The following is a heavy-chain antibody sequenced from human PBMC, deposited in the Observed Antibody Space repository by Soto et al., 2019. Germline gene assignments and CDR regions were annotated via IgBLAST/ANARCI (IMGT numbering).Heavy chain of an antibody. J-gene: IGHJ6*03. CDR3: AKDGSITMVRGVIYYIDV. D-gene: IGHD3-10*01. V-gene: IGHV3-23*01. Sequence: EVQLLESGGGLVQPGGSLRLSCAASGFTFSSYAMSWVRQAPGKGLEWVSAISGSGGSTYYADSVKGRFTISRDNSKNTLYLQMNSLRAEDTAVYYCAKDGSITMVRGVIYYIDVWGKGTTVTVSS. CDR2: ISGSGGST. CDR1: GFTFSSYA.